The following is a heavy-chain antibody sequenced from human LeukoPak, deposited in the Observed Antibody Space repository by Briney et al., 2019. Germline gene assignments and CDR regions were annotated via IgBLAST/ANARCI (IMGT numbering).Heavy chain of an antibody. Sequence: GESLKISCKGSGYSFNTFWIGWVRQTPETGLEWMGNIYPSDSETKYRPSFKGQVTISVDKSINTAYLRLSSLKASDTAIYYCARLIYFGSGRTYFFDSWGQGTLVTVSS. V-gene: IGHV5-51*01. CDR2: IYPSDSET. D-gene: IGHD3-10*01. CDR1: GYSFNTFW. J-gene: IGHJ4*02. CDR3: ARLIYFGSGRTYFFDS.